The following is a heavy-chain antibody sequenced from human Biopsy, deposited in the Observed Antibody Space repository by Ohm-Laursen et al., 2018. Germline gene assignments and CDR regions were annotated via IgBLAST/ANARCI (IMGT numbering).Heavy chain of an antibody. CDR3: TRAGGGKIYGL. Sequence: TLSLTRTVSGVAINTGGYYWTWIRQHPGTGLEWIGYIRHSGNTLYNPSLKSRLTISVDTSRNQFSLKLTSVTAADTALYYCTRAGGGKIYGLWGQGTLVTVSS. CDR2: IRHSGNT. CDR1: GVAINTGGYY. J-gene: IGHJ4*02. D-gene: IGHD3-16*01. V-gene: IGHV4-31*03.